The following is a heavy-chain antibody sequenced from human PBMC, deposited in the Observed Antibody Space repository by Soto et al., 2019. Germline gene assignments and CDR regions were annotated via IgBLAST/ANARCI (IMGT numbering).Heavy chain of an antibody. V-gene: IGHV1-46*01. J-gene: IGHJ6*02. CDR1: GYTFTSYY. D-gene: IGHD5-18*01. CDR3: ARGGRIVDTGIGYYYYHAMDV. Sequence: ASVKVSSKASGYTFTSYYIHWVRQAPGQGLEWMGIFNPTGDTASYAQKSQGRVTMTRDTSTGTAYMELGSLRSEDTAVYYCARGGRIVDTGIGYYYYHAMDVWGQGTTVTVSS. CDR2: FNPTGDTA.